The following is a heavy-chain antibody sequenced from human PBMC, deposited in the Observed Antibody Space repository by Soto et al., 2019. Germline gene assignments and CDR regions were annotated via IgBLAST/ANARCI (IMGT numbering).Heavy chain of an antibody. J-gene: IGHJ4*02. CDR2: IYSGGST. V-gene: IGHV3-66*01. CDR3: ARTIPGDPFGY. Sequence: EVQLVESGGGLVQPGGSLRLSCAASGFTVSSNYMSWVRQAPGKGLEWVSVIYSGGSTYYADSVKGRFTISRDNSKNTLYLQMNSLRAEDTAVYYCARTIPGDPFGYWGQGTLLTVSS. D-gene: IGHD7-27*01. CDR1: GFTVSSNY.